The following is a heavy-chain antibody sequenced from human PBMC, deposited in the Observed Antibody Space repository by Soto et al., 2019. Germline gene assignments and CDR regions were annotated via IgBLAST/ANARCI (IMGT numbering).Heavy chain of an antibody. V-gene: IGHV3-23*04. CDR2: ISRSGGST. D-gene: IGHD3-10*01. Sequence: EVQLVESGGGFVQPGGSLRLSCAASGFTFRKFAMSWVRQALGKGLEWVSGISRSGGSTYYADPVKGRCTISRDNSKNTLYLQIDSLRVGDTATYYCAKHGGEVPYDHVDVWGQGTPVTVSS. J-gene: IGHJ6*02. CDR3: AKHGGEVPYDHVDV. CDR1: GFTFRKFA.